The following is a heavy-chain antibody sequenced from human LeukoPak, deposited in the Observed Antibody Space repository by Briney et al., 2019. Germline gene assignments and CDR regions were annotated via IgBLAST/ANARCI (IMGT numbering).Heavy chain of an antibody. V-gene: IGHV1-69*13. D-gene: IGHD3-10*01. CDR3: ARDVKLLWFGLDENYFDY. CDR2: IIPIFGTA. J-gene: IGHJ4*02. Sequence: ASVKVSCKASGGTFSSYAISWVRQAPGQGLEWMGGIIPIFGTANYAQKFQGRVTITADESTSTAYMELRSLRSDDTAVYYCARDVKLLWFGLDENYFDYWGQGTLVTVSS. CDR1: GGTFSSYA.